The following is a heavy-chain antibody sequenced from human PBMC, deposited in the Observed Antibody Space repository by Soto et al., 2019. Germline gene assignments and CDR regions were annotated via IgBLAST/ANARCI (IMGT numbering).Heavy chain of an antibody. J-gene: IGHJ1*01. Sequence: QVQLQESGPGLVKPSQTLSLTCSVSGGSVSSGGYYWGWIRQHPGKGLEWIGYIYYSGSTYYNPSLKSRVTISVDTSKNQFSLKLSSVTAADTAVYYCAREGDMQLQHWGQGTLVTVSS. CDR3: AREGDMQLQH. D-gene: IGHD2-15*01. V-gene: IGHV4-31*03. CDR2: IYYSGST. CDR1: GGSVSSGGYY.